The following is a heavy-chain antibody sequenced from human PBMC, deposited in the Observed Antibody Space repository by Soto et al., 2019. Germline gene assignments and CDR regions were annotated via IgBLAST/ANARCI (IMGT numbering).Heavy chain of an antibody. V-gene: IGHV1-18*01. J-gene: IGHJ5*02. CDR3: ARTAVVVVWENWFDP. CDR2: ISAYNGNT. Sequence: GASVKVSCKASGYTFTSYGISWVRQAPGQGLEWMGWISAYNGNTNYAQKLQGRVTMTTDTSTSTAYMELRSLRSDDTAVYYCARTAVVVVWENWFDPWGQGTLVTVSS. CDR1: GYTFTSYG. D-gene: IGHD2-15*01.